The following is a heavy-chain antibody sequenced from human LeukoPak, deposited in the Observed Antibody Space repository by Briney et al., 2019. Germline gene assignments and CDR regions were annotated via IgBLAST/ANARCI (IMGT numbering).Heavy chain of an antibody. V-gene: IGHV1-3*01. CDR2: ISAGNGNT. D-gene: IGHD1-1*01. CDR3: ARMEWNDFADYYYYGMDV. J-gene: IGHJ6*04. CDR1: GYSFTDYG. Sequence: GASVKVSCKASGYSFTDYGVHWVRQAPGQRLEWLGWISAGNGNTKYSQKFQGRVTITRDTSASTAYMELRGLRSEDTAVYYCARMEWNDFADYYYYGMDVWGKGTTVTVSS.